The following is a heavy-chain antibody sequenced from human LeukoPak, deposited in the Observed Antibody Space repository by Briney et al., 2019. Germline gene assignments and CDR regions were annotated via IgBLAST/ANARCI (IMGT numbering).Heavy chain of an antibody. V-gene: IGHV4-34*01. CDR3: ARGVGRPINYDFRSGYPPAYYYYGMDV. CDR2: INHSGST. J-gene: IGHJ6*02. Sequence: SETLSLTCAVYGGSFSGYYWSWIRQPPGKGLEWIGEINHSGSTNYNPSLKSRVTISVDTSKNQFSLKLSSVTAADTAVYYCARGVGRPINYDFRSGYPPAYYYYGMDVWGQGTTVTVSS. CDR1: GGSFSGYY. D-gene: IGHD3-3*01.